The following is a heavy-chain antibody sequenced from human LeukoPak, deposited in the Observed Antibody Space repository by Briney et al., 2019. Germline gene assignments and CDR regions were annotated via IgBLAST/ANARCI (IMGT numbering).Heavy chain of an antibody. CDR3: ARHEVVVAATQGWFDP. CDR1: GYSISSGYY. V-gene: IGHV4-38-2*01. J-gene: IGHJ5*02. D-gene: IGHD2-15*01. CDR2: IYHSGST. Sequence: SETLSLTCAVSGYSISSGYYWGWIRQPPGKGLEWIGSIYHSGSTYYNPSLKSRVTISVDTSKNQFSLKLSFVTAADTAVYYCARHEVVVAATQGWFDPWGQGTLVTVSS.